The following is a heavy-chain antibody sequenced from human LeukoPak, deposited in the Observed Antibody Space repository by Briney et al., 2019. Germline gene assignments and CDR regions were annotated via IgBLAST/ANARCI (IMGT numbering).Heavy chain of an antibody. D-gene: IGHD6-13*01. CDR3: ARHDRIIASPLV. CDR1: GDSISSSSYY. J-gene: IGHJ4*02. V-gene: IGHV4-39*01. Sequence: PSETLSLTCTVSGDSISSSSYYRGWIRQPPGKGLEWIGSIYYSGSTYYNPSLKSRLTISVDTSKNQFSLKLSSVTAADTAVYYCARHDRIIASPLVWGQGTLVTVSS. CDR2: IYYSGST.